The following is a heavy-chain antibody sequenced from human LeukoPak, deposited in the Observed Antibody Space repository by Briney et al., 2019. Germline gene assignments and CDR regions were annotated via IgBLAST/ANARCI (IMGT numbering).Heavy chain of an antibody. D-gene: IGHD2-15*01. CDR1: GFTFSSYG. V-gene: IGHV3-33*01. CDR2: IWYDGSNK. Sequence: GGSLRLSCAASGFTFSSYGMHWVRQAPGKGLEWVAVIWYDGSNKYYADSVKGRFTISRDNSKNTLYLQMNSLRAEDTAVYYCARALGYCSGGSCYEDYWGQGTLVTVSS. CDR3: ARALGYCSGGSCYEDY. J-gene: IGHJ4*02.